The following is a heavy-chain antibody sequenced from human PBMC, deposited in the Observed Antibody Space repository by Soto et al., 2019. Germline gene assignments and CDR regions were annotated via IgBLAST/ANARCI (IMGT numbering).Heavy chain of an antibody. Sequence: GGSLRLSCAASGFTFSSYAMSWVRQAPGKGLEWVGRIKSKTDGGTTDYAAPVKGRFTISRDDSKNTLYLQMNSLKTEDTAVYYCTTRGRMVRGYYYYYGMDVWGQGTAVTVSS. CDR2: IKSKTDGGTT. D-gene: IGHD3-10*01. V-gene: IGHV3-15*01. J-gene: IGHJ6*02. CDR1: GFTFSSYA. CDR3: TTRGRMVRGYYYYYGMDV.